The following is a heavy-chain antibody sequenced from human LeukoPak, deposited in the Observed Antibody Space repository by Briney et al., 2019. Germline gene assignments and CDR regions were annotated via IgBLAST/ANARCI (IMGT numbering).Heavy chain of an antibody. D-gene: IGHD1-26*01. CDR3: TTESSGSLPY. CDR1: GFSFSDTC. V-gene: IGHV3-15*07. Sequence: GGSLRLSCAASGFSFSDTCINWVRQSPGTGLEWVGLIKNKADRGEIEYAAPVRDRFTISRDDSMNTVYLQMSSLKTDDTAVYYCTTESSGSLPYWGQGTLVTVSS. CDR2: IKNKADRGEI. J-gene: IGHJ4*02.